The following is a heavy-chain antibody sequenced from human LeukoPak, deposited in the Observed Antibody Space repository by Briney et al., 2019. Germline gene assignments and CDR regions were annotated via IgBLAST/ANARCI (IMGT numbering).Heavy chain of an antibody. J-gene: IGHJ4*02. CDR1: GGSISSSSYY. V-gene: IGHV4-39*07. CDR2: IYYSGST. CDR3: ARVYSSSWYKNDY. Sequence: SETLSLTCTVSGGSISSSSYYWGWIRQPPGKGLEWIGSIYYSGSTYYNPSLKSRVTISVDTSKNQFSLKLSSVTAADTAVYYCARVYSSSWYKNDYWGQGTLVTVSS. D-gene: IGHD6-13*01.